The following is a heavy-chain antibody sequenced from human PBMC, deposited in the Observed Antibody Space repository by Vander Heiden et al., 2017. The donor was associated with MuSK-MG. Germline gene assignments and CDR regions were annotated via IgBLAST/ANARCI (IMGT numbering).Heavy chain of an antibody. CDR1: GATFSSYA. CDR2: IIPIFGTA. Sequence: QVQLVQSGAEVKKPGSSVKVSCKASGATFSSYAISWVRQAPGQGLEWMGGIIPIFGTANYAQKFQGRVTITADKSTSTAYMELSSLRSEDTAVYYCAREGTAEGYCSGGSCYTSEFDYWGQGTLVTVSS. CDR3: AREGTAEGYCSGGSCYTSEFDY. J-gene: IGHJ4*02. D-gene: IGHD2-15*01. V-gene: IGHV1-69*06.